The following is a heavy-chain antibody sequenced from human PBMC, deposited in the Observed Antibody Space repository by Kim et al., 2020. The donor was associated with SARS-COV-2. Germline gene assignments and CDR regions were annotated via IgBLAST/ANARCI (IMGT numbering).Heavy chain of an antibody. CDR3: AKTPYCGGDCYSDYYYGMDV. CDR2: ISSNGGST. D-gene: IGHD2-21*02. CDR1: GFTFSSYA. J-gene: IGHJ6*02. Sequence: GGSLRLSCSASGFTFSSYAMHWVRQAPGKGLEYVSAISSNGGSTYYADSVKGRFTISRDNSKNTLYLQMSSLRAEDTAVYYCAKTPYCGGDCYSDYYYGMDVWGQGTTVTVSS. V-gene: IGHV3-64D*09.